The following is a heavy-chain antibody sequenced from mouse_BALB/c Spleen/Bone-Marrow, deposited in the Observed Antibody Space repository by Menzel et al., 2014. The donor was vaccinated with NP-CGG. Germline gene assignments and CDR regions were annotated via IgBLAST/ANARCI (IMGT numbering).Heavy chain of an antibody. CDR1: GFTFSNFA. Sequence: GGGLVKPGGSLKLSCAASGFTFSNFAMSWVRQTPDKRLEWVASISSGGSAYYPDSVKGRLSISRDNARDILFLQMSSLRSEDTAMYYCARGYDYDFDYWGQGTTLTVSS. CDR3: ARGYDYDFDY. V-gene: IGHV5-6-5*01. CDR2: ISSGGSA. D-gene: IGHD2-4*01. J-gene: IGHJ2*01.